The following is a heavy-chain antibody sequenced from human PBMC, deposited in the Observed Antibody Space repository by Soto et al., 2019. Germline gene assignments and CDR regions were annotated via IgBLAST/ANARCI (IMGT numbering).Heavy chain of an antibody. CDR1: GGSISPYY. CDR3: ARASYFSDSFGYFLDS. V-gene: IGHV4-59*01. J-gene: IGHJ4*02. Sequence: SETLSLTCTVSGGSISPYYWSWIRQTPGKGLEWIAYIYYSGSTNYNPSLKSRVTISVDTSKNQCSLKLSSVTAADTAVYYCARASYFSDSFGYFLDSWGQGTLVTVPQ. D-gene: IGHD3-22*01. CDR2: IYYSGST.